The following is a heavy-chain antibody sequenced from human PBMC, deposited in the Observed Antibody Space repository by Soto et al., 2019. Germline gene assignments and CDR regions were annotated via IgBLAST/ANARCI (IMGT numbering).Heavy chain of an antibody. CDR3: AKDLISGSPFGEVFWFAP. CDR2: ISWNSGSI. CDR1: GFTFDDYA. D-gene: IGHD3-3*01. V-gene: IGHV3-9*01. J-gene: IGHJ5*02. Sequence: EVQLVESGGGLVQPGRSLRLSCAASGFTFDDYAMHWVRQAPGTGLEWVSGISWNSGSIGYADSVKGRFTISRDNAKNSLYLQMNSLRAEDTALYYCAKDLISGSPFGEVFWFAPWGQRTLVAVSS.